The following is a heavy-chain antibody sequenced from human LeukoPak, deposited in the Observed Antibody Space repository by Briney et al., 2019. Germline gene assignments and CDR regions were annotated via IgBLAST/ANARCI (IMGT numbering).Heavy chain of an antibody. V-gene: IGHV1-69*13. CDR1: GGTFSNHA. CDR3: ARAHRQLERLGRCYFDY. CDR2: IIPIFGTA. Sequence: VASVKVSCKASGGTFSNHAVSWVRQAPGQGLEWMGGIIPIFGTANYAQKFQGRVTITADESTSTAYMELSSLRSEDTAVYYCARAHRQLERLGRCYFDYWGQGTLVTVSP. D-gene: IGHD1-1*01. J-gene: IGHJ4*02.